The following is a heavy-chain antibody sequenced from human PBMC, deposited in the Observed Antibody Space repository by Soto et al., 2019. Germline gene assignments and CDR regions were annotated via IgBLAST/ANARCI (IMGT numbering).Heavy chain of an antibody. J-gene: IGHJ4*02. CDR2: INHSGST. V-gene: IGHV4-39*07. Sequence: SETLSLTCTVSGGSISSGNYYWSWIRQPPGKGLEWIGEINHSGSTNYNPSLKSRVTISVDTSKNQFSLKLSSVTAADTAVYYCARGRFRYYGSGSPFDYWGQGTLVTVSS. CDR3: ARGRFRYYGSGSPFDY. CDR1: GGSISSGNYY. D-gene: IGHD3-10*01.